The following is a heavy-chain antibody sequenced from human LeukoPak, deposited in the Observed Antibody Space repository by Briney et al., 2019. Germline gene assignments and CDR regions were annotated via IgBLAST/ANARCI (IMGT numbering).Heavy chain of an antibody. Sequence: GGSLRLSCAASGFIFSSYAMHWVRQAPGKGLEWVSSISSSSSYIYYADSVKGRFTISRDNAKNSLYLQMNSLRAEDTAVYYCARVFGAMETGYNDYWGQGTLVTVSS. CDR2: ISSSSSYI. D-gene: IGHD3-16*01. J-gene: IGHJ4*02. CDR3: ARVFGAMETGYNDY. V-gene: IGHV3-21*01. CDR1: GFIFSSYA.